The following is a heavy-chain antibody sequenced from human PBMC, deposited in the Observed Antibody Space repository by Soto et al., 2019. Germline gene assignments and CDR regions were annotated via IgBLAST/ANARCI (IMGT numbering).Heavy chain of an antibody. CDR3: LITIFGVVITHFDY. Sequence: WASVKVSCKASGGTFSSYAISWVRQAPGQGLEWMGGIIPIFGTANYAQKFQGRVTITADESTSTAYMELSSLRSEDTAVYYCLITIFGVVITHFDYWGQGTLVTVSS. V-gene: IGHV1-69*13. CDR1: GGTFSSYA. D-gene: IGHD3-3*01. J-gene: IGHJ4*02. CDR2: IIPIFGTA.